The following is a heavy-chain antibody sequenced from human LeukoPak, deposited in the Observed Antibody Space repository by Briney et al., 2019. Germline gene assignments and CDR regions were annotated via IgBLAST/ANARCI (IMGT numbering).Heavy chain of an antibody. V-gene: IGHV3-21*01. CDR3: ARGRIVGVHFDY. Sequence: PGGSLRLSCAASGFTFSSCSMNWVRQAPGKGLEWVSSISSSSSYIYYADSVKGRFTISRDNAKNSLYLQMNSLRAEDTAVYYCARGRIVGVHFDYWGQGTLVTVSS. J-gene: IGHJ4*02. D-gene: IGHD1-26*01. CDR1: GFTFSSCS. CDR2: ISSSSSYI.